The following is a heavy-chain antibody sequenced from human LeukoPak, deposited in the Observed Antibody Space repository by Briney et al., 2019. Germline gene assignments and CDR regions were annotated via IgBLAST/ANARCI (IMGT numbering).Heavy chain of an antibody. D-gene: IGHD3-9*01. CDR3: ARGGYYHN. Sequence: GGSLRLSCAASGFTFSSYAMHWVRQAPGKGLEWVAVISYDGSNKYYADSVKGRFTISRGNSKNTLYLQMNSLRAEDTAVYYCARGGYYHNWGQGTLVAVSS. J-gene: IGHJ4*02. V-gene: IGHV3-30-3*01. CDR2: ISYDGSNK. CDR1: GFTFSSYA.